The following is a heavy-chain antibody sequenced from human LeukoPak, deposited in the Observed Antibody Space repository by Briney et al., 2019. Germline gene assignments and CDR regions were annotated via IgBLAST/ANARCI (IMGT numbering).Heavy chain of an antibody. CDR1: GFTFSSYW. V-gene: IGHV3-74*01. CDR2: INSDGSST. J-gene: IGHJ6*02. CDR3: AKDAGVVPAAIRDYYYGMDV. D-gene: IGHD2-2*02. Sequence: PGGSLRLSCAASGFTFSSYWMHWVRQAPGKGLVWVSRINSDGSSTSYAASVEGRFTISRDNSKNTLYLQMNSLRAEDTAVYYCAKDAGVVPAAIRDYYYGMDVWGQGTTVTVSS.